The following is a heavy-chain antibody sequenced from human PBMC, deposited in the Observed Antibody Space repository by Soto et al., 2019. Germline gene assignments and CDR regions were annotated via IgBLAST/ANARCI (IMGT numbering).Heavy chain of an antibody. CDR2: ISPGTGTT. CDR3: AREETYYYDSSGYYYSRYYYYGMDV. Sequence: GGSLRLSCEATGFTFSSFAMTWVRQAPGKGLEWVSAISPGTGTTYYADSVKGRFTISRDNSKNTLYLQMNTVRAEDTAVYYCAREETYYYDSSGYYYSRYYYYGMDVWGQGTTVTVSS. D-gene: IGHD3-22*01. V-gene: IGHV3-23*01. CDR1: GFTFSSFA. J-gene: IGHJ6*02.